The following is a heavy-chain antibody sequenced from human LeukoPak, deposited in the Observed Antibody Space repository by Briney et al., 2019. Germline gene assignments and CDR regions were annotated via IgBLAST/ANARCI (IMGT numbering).Heavy chain of an antibody. J-gene: IGHJ4*02. D-gene: IGHD3/OR15-3a*01. CDR2: IYYSGNT. V-gene: IGHV4-39*01. Sequence: PSETLSLTCTVSGGSIRSSSYYWGWIRQPPGTGLGWIGSIYYSGNTYYNASLKSQLSISIDTSMNQFSLRLTSVTAADTAVYYCARQTGSGLFILPGGQGSLVTVSS. CDR1: GGSIRSSSYY. CDR3: ARQTGSGLFILP.